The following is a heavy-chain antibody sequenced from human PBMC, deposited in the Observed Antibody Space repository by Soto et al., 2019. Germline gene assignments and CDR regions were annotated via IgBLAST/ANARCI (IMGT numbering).Heavy chain of an antibody. CDR2: IYYSGST. D-gene: IGHD6-19*01. Sequence: SETLSLTCTVSGGSISSYYWSWIRQPPGKGLEWIGYIYYSGSTNYNPSLKSLVTISVDTSKNQFSLKLSSVTAADTALYYCARGDSSGWYYFDYWGQGTLVTVSS. J-gene: IGHJ4*02. CDR3: ARGDSSGWYYFDY. V-gene: IGHV4-59*01. CDR1: GGSISSYY.